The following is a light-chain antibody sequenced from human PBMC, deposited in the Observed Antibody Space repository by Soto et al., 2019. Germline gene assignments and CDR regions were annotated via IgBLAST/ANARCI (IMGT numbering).Light chain of an antibody. Sequence: ETVMTQSPATLSVSPGERATLSCRARQSVNSTLAWYPQHLGQAPRVLLFGASTRATGIPARFSGSGSGTEFSLTINSLQSEDFAVYYCQEYNTWPWTFGQGTKVEIK. CDR2: GAS. V-gene: IGKV3-15*01. CDR1: QSVNST. CDR3: QEYNTWPWT. J-gene: IGKJ1*01.